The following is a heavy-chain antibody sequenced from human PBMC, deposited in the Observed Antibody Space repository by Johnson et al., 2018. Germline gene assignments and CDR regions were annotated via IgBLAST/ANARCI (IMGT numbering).Heavy chain of an antibody. D-gene: IGHD2-15*01. Sequence: VELGECGGVLVEEGGSLGLSCAASGFTFDFFGMSWVRPAPGKGLEWLSSISKSGEFTSYGDSVKGRFTISRDNSKNTVYLQTSSLRAEDTAISYCGTDRCGGYCSGCWGQGTPVTVSS. J-gene: IGHJ4*02. CDR3: GTDRCGGYCSGC. V-gene: IGHV3-23*04. CDR1: GFTFDFFG. CDR2: ISKSGEFT.